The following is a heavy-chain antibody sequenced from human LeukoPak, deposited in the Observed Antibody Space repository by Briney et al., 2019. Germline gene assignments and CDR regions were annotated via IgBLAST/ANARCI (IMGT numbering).Heavy chain of an antibody. J-gene: IGHJ4*02. D-gene: IGHD6-13*01. CDR2: IIPIFGTA. V-gene: IGHV1-69*05. Sequence: SVKVSCKASGGTFSSYAISWVRQAPGQGLEWMGRIIPIFGTANYAQKFQGRVTITTDESTSTAYMELSSLRSEDTAVYYCARVAAAADIFDYWGQGTLVTVSS. CDR1: GGTFSSYA. CDR3: ARVAAAADIFDY.